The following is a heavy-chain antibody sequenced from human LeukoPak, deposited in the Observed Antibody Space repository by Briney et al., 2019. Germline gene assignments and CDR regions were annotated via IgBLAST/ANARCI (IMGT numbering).Heavy chain of an antibody. Sequence: PGGSLRLSCAASGFTFSSYAMSWVRQAPGKGLEWIGEINHSGSTNYNPSLKSRVTISVDTSKNQFSLKLSSVTAADTAVYYCARRRHGFDPWGQGTLVTVSS. CDR1: GFTFSSYA. V-gene: IGHV4-34*01. CDR2: INHSGST. J-gene: IGHJ5*02. CDR3: ARRRHGFDP.